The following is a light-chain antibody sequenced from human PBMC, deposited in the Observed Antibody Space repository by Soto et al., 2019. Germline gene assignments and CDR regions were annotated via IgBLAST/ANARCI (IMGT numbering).Light chain of an antibody. J-gene: IGKJ1*01. CDR1: QSVSGSY. CDR2: GAS. CDR3: QQHGSSPKT. V-gene: IGKV3-20*01. Sequence: EIVLTQSPGTLSLSPGERATLSCRASQSVSGSYLAWYQQKPGQAPSLLIYGASTRATGIPGRFSGSGSGTDFTLTISRLEPEDFAVYYCQQHGSSPKTFGQGTKVDI.